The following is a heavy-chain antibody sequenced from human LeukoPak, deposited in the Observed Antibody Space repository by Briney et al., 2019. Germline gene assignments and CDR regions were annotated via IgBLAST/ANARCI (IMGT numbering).Heavy chain of an antibody. CDR1: GFTFSRSA. D-gene: IGHD6-13*01. CDR3: VKGRISEDGLDF. Sequence: GGSLRLSCAASGFTFSRSAMTWVRQTPGKGLDWVSSISSSGNTYYADSVKGRFTISRDNSKNMLYLQTNSLRAEDTAVYYCVKGRISEDGLDFWGQGTLVTVSS. CDR2: ISSSGNT. J-gene: IGHJ4*02. V-gene: IGHV3-23*01.